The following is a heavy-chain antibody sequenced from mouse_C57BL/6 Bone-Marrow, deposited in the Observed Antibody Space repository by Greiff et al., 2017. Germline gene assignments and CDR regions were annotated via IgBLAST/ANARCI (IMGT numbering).Heavy chain of an antibody. V-gene: IGHV1-7*01. CDR1: GYTFTSYW. J-gene: IGHJ2*01. D-gene: IGHD2-3*01. Sequence: VQLQESGAELAKPGASVKLSCKASGYTFTSYWMHWVKQRPGQGLEWIGYINPSSGYTKYNPKFKDKATLTADKSSSTAYMQLSSLTSEDSAVYYCVKFCDSYYDFDYWGQGTTLTVSS. CDR3: VKFCDSYYDFDY. CDR2: INPSSGYT.